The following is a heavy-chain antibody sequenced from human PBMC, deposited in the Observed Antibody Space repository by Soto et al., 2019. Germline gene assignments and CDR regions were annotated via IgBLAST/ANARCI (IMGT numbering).Heavy chain of an antibody. CDR2: INHSGST. CDR1: AESFSDYY. V-gene: IGHV4-34*01. D-gene: IGHD6-25*01. Sequence: QVQLQQWGAGLLKPSETLSLTCAVYAESFSDYYWIWSWIRQPPGKGLELIGEINHSGSTNYNPSLKSRVTISVDTSKRQFSLNLRSVPAEDTAVYYCARGRSCNGWTLGNYYYGMDVWGQGTTVTVSS. CDR3: ARGRSCNGWTLGNYYYGMDV. J-gene: IGHJ6*02.